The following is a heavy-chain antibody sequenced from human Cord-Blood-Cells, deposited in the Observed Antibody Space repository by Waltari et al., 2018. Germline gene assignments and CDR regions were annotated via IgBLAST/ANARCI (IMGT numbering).Heavy chain of an antibody. V-gene: IGHV1-69*06. Sequence: QVQLVQSGAEVRKPGSSVQVSCKASGGTFSSYAISWVRQAPGQGLEWMGGIIPILGKANYAQTSQGRVQITADKSTSTAYMELSSLRSKDTAVYDCASRHVDTAMGDFDYWGQGTLVTVSS. D-gene: IGHD5-18*01. CDR2: IIPILGKA. J-gene: IGHJ4*02. CDR3: ASRHVDTAMGDFDY. CDR1: GGTFSSYA.